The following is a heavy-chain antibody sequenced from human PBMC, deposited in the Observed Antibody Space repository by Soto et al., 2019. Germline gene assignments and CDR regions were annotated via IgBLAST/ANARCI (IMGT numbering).Heavy chain of an antibody. V-gene: IGHV4-30-4*01. CDR3: ARWLRPLSASWFDP. CDR1: GGSISSGDYY. D-gene: IGHD3-22*01. Sequence: SETLSLTCTVSGGSISSGDYYWSWIRQPPGKGLEWIGYIYYSGSTYYNPSLKSRVTISVDTSKNQFSLKLSPVTAADTAVYYCARWLRPLSASWFDPWGHGTPVTVSS. J-gene: IGHJ5*02. CDR2: IYYSGST.